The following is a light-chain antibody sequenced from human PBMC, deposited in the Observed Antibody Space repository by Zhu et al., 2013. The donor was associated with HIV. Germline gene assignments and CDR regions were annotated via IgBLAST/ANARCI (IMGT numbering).Light chain of an antibody. V-gene: IGKV1-5*01. Sequence: DIQMTQSPSTLSASVGDRVTITCRASQSINTALAWYQERPGKAPKLLIYDASNLQTGVPSRFSGSGSGTEFTLTISSLQPDDFATYYCQQYNSYPYTFGQGTKLEIK. J-gene: IGKJ2*01. CDR3: QQYNSYPYT. CDR1: QSINTA. CDR2: DAS.